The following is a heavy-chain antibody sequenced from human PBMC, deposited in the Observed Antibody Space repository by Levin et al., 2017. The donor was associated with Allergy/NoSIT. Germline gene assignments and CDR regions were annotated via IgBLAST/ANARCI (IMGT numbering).Heavy chain of an antibody. CDR2: VWYDGSSE. CDR1: GFTFSNHA. V-gene: IGHV3-33*01. Sequence: PGGSLRLSCAASGFTFSNHAMHWVRQAPGKGLEWVAVVWYDGSSEFYADSVKGRYTISRDNSKNTLYLQMNSLRAEDTAVYYCARSDDYYYYYMDVWGKGTTVTVSS. CDR3: ARSDDYYYYYMDV. J-gene: IGHJ6*03.